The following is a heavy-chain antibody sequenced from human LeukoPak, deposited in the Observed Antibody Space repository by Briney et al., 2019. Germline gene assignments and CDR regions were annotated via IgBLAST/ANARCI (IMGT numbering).Heavy chain of an antibody. D-gene: IGHD1-26*01. V-gene: IGHV3-66*01. CDR2: IYSGGNT. Sequence: GGSLRLSCAASGFTVSDSYMSWVRQAPGKGLEWVSIIYSGGNTYYADSVKGRFTISRDNSKNTLYLQMNSLRAEDTAFYYCANTRAYAFDIWGQGTMVTVSS. J-gene: IGHJ3*02. CDR3: ANTRAYAFDI. CDR1: GFTVSDSY.